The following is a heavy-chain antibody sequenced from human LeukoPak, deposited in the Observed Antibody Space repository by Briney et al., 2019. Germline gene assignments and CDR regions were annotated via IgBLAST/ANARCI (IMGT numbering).Heavy chain of an antibody. CDR3: ARGLPQDYDFWSGWGGYGMDV. J-gene: IGHJ6*02. Sequence: ASVKVSCKASGYTSTSYDINWVRQATGRGLEWMGWMNPNSGNTGYAQKFQGRVTMTRNTSISTAYMELSSLRSEDTAVYYCARGLPQDYDFWSGWGGYGMDVWGQGTTVTVSS. CDR1: GYTSTSYD. D-gene: IGHD3-3*01. CDR2: MNPNSGNT. V-gene: IGHV1-8*01.